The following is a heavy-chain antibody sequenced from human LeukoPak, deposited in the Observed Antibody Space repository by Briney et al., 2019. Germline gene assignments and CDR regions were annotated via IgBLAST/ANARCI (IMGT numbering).Heavy chain of an antibody. J-gene: IGHJ6*04. CDR3: ARDSMVRGVIIPTGYYGMDV. CDR2: INPSGGST. Sequence: GASVKVSCKASGYTFTSYYMHWVRQAPGQGLEWMGIINPSGGSTSCAQKFQGRVTMTRDTSTSTVYMELSSLRSEDTAVYYCARDSMVRGVIIPTGYYGMDVWGKGTTVTVSS. D-gene: IGHD3-10*01. CDR1: GYTFTSYY. V-gene: IGHV1-46*01.